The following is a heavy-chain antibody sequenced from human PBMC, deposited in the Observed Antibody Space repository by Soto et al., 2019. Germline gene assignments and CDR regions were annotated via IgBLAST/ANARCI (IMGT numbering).Heavy chain of an antibody. Sequence: PGGSLRLSCAASGFTFSSYATNWVRQAPGKGLEWVALISHDGINKYYAGSVSGRFTISRDSSTNTLYLQMNSLRAADTAVYYCGRCTSTSCHLGSGYWGQGTLVTVSS. J-gene: IGHJ4*02. CDR1: GFTFSSYA. V-gene: IGHV3-30-3*01. CDR3: GRCTSTSCHLGSGY. D-gene: IGHD2-2*01. CDR2: ISHDGINK.